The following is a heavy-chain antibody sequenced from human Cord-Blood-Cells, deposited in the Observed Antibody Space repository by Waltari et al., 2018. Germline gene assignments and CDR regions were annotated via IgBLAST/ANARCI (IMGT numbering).Heavy chain of an antibody. CDR2: IKHSGST. CDR1: GGSFSGYY. V-gene: IGHV4-34*01. J-gene: IGHJ4*02. Sequence: QVQLQQWGAGLLKPSETLSLTCTVYGGSFSGYYWSWIRRPPGTGLEWMGEIKHSGSTNYNPALKSRVAISVDTSKNQFSLKLSSVTAADTAVYYCARGLRGHYFDYWGQGTLVTVSS. CDR3: ARGLRGHYFDY.